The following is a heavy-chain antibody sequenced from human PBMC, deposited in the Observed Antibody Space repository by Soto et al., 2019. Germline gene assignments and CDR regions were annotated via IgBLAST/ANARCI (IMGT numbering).Heavy chain of an antibody. CDR3: ARVGEDIVATINYYYMDV. D-gene: IGHD5-12*01. V-gene: IGHV1-8*01. Sequence: ASVKVSCKASGYTFTIYDINWVRQATGQGLEWMGWMNPNSGNTGYAQKFQGRVTMTRNTSISTAYMELSSLRSEDTAVYYCARVGEDIVATINYYYMDVWGKGTTVTVSS. CDR1: GYTFTIYD. J-gene: IGHJ6*03. CDR2: MNPNSGNT.